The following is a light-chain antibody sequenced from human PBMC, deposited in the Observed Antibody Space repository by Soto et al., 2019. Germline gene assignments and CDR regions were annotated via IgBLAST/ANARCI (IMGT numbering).Light chain of an antibody. J-gene: IGKJ4*01. Sequence: ASQGVRDDVGWYQQKPGKAPKLLIYSASTLQSGVPSRFSGSGSGTDFTLTISGLQPEDFATYYCLQESNYPLTFGGGTRWISN. V-gene: IGKV1-6*01. CDR2: SAS. CDR3: LQESNYPLT. CDR1: QGVRDD.